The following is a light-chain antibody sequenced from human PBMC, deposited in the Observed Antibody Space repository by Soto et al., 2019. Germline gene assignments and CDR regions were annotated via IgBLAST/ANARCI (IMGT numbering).Light chain of an antibody. CDR3: QQRRRT. CDR1: QSVSSY. Sequence: EIVLTQSPATLSLSPGERATLFCRASQSVSSYLAWYQQKPGQAPRLLIYDASNRATGIPARFSGSGSGTDFTLTISSLEPEDFAVYYCQQRRRTFGQGTKLEIK. CDR2: DAS. J-gene: IGKJ2*01. V-gene: IGKV3-11*01.